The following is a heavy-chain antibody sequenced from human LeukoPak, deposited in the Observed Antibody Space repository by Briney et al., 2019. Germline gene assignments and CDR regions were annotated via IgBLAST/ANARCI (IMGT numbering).Heavy chain of an antibody. V-gene: IGHV4-59*01. CDR2: IYYSGST. D-gene: IGHD1-26*01. CDR3: ARGPSRGGEHFDY. J-gene: IGHJ4*02. CDR1: GGSISSYY. Sequence: SETLSLTCTVSGGSISSYYWSWIRQPPGKGLEWIGYIYYSGSTNYNPSLKSRVIISVDTSKNQFSLKLSSVTAADTAVYYCARGPSRGGEHFDYWGQGTLVTVSS.